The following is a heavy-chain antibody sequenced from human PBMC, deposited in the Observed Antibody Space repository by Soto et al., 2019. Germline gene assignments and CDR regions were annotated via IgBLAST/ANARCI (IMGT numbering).Heavy chain of an antibody. CDR1: GYIFSDYY. V-gene: IGHV1-2*06. J-gene: IGHJ4*02. D-gene: IGHD3-22*01. CDR2: ISPNTGDT. CDR3: ARNRHTSGCDYFDF. Sequence: QVQLVQSGAEIKKPGASVKVSCKTSGYIFSDYYIHWVRQAPGQGLEWMGRISPNTGDTHYAQDFQGKVTMTRDRSTNTAYMELTRLTSGDTAVFFCARNRHTSGCDYFDFWGQGTLVSVSS.